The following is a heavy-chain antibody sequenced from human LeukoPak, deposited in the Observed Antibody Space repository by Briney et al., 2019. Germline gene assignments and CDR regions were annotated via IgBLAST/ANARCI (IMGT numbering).Heavy chain of an antibody. Sequence: ASVKVSCKASGYTFTNYVVNWVRQAPGQGLEWMGWISTNTGNPTYAQGFTGRFVFSLDTSVSTAYLQISSLKPEDTAVYYCARGLYCSSASCYFLDYWGQGTLVSVSS. J-gene: IGHJ4*02. V-gene: IGHV7-4-1*02. CDR3: ARGLYCSSASCYFLDY. D-gene: IGHD2-2*01. CDR2: ISTNTGNP. CDR1: GYTFTNYV.